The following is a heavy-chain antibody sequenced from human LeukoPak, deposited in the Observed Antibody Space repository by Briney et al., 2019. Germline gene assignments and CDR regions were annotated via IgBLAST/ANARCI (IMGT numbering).Heavy chain of an antibody. D-gene: IGHD2-2*01. J-gene: IGHJ6*03. V-gene: IGHV1-8*03. CDR1: GGTFTSYD. Sequence: VASVKVSCKASGGTFTSYDINWVRQATGQGLEWMGWMNPNSGNTGYAQKFQGRVTITRNTSISTAYMELSSLRSEDTAVYYRAREGSSSLSTVYGTFYYYYYMDVWGKGTTVTVSS. CDR2: MNPNSGNT. CDR3: AREGSSSLSTVYGTFYYYYYMDV.